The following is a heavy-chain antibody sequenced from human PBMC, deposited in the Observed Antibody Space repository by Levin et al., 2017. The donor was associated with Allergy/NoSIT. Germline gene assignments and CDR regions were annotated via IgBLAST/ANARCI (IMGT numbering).Heavy chain of an antibody. Sequence: LSLTCAASGFTFSSYAMSWVRQAPGMGLEWVSTISDSGVSTYYADSVQGRFTISRDNSKNTLYLQMNSLRAEDTAVYSCAKTSSSYGYDILTGYYASRSPFDYWGQGTLVTVSS. CDR3: AKTSSSYGYDILTGYYASRSPFDY. J-gene: IGHJ4*02. CDR2: ISDSGVST. D-gene: IGHD3-9*01. V-gene: IGHV3-23*01. CDR1: GFTFSSYA.